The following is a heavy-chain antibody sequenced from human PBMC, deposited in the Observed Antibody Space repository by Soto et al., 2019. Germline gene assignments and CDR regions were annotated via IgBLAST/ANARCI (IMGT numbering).Heavy chain of an antibody. CDR1: GGSISSYY. Sequence: QVQLQESGPGLVKPSETLSLTCTVSGGSISSYYWSWIRQPPGKGLEWIGYIYYSGSTNYNPSLRSRVTISVDTSKKQCSLKLSSVTAADTAVYYCARLRGVYFDYWGQGTLVTVSS. CDR2: IYYSGST. J-gene: IGHJ4*02. D-gene: IGHD3-10*01. CDR3: ARLRGVYFDY. V-gene: IGHV4-59*08.